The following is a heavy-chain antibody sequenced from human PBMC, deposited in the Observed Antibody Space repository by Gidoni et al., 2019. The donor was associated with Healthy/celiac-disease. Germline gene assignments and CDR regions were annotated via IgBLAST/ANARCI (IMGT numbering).Heavy chain of an antibody. CDR3: ASEFTMVRGTQAYYMDV. Sequence: QVQLVQSGAEVKKPGSSVKVSCKASGGTFSSYAISWVRQAPGQGLEWMGGIIPIFGTANYAQKFQGRVTITADESTSTAYMELSSLRSEDTAVYYCASEFTMVRGTQAYYMDVWGKGTTVTVSS. CDR1: GGTFSSYA. D-gene: IGHD3-10*01. V-gene: IGHV1-69*01. J-gene: IGHJ6*03. CDR2: IIPIFGTA.